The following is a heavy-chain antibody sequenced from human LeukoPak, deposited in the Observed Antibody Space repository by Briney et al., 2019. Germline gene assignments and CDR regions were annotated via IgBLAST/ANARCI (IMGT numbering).Heavy chain of an antibody. CDR1: GFTFSSYA. Sequence: GASLRLSCAASGFTFSSYAMSWVRQAPGKGLEWVSAIRGSGGSTYYADSVKGRFTISRDNSKNTLYLQMNSLRAEDTAVYYCAKEAISDYYDSSGYYATEYFQHWGQGTLVTVSS. CDR3: AKEAISDYYDSSGYYATEYFQH. CDR2: IRGSGGST. D-gene: IGHD3-22*01. V-gene: IGHV3-23*01. J-gene: IGHJ1*01.